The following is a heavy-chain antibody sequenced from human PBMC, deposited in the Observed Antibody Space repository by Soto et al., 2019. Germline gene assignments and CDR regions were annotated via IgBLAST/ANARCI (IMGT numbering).Heavy chain of an antibody. D-gene: IGHD6-19*01. CDR2: INRDESST. J-gene: IGHJ4*02. CDR1: GFTFSSYW. Sequence: EVQLVESGGGLVQPGGSLRLSCAASGFTFSSYWMHWVRQAPGKGLVWVSRINRDESSTTYADSVKGRFIISRDNAKNTLYLQMNSLRAEDTAVYYCAVAVAGPTAIGYWGQGTLVTVSS. CDR3: AVAVAGPTAIGY. V-gene: IGHV3-74*01.